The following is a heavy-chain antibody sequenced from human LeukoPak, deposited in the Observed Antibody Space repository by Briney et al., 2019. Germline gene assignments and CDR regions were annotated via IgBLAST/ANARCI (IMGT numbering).Heavy chain of an antibody. J-gene: IGHJ4*02. Sequence: ASVKVSCKASGYTFTSYYMHWVRQAPGQGLEWMGIINPSGGSTNYAQKFQGRVTMTRDTSTSTVYMELSSLRSEDTAVYYCARDSTVVTYDYWGQGTLVTVSS. V-gene: IGHV1-46*03. CDR1: GYTFTSYY. CDR2: INPSGGST. CDR3: ARDSTVVTYDY. D-gene: IGHD4-23*01.